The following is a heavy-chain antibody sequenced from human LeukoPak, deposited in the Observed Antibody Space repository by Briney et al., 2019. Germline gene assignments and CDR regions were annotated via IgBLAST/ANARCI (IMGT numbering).Heavy chain of an antibody. V-gene: IGHV4-34*01. D-gene: IGHD5-18*01. J-gene: IGHJ4*02. Sequence: SETLSLTCAVYGGSFSGYYWSWIRQPPGKGLEWIGEINHSGSTNYNPSLKSRVTISVDTSKNQFSLKLSSVTAADTAVYYCARGFDEYSYGYSTDYWGQGTLVTVSS. CDR3: ARGFDEYSYGYSTDY. CDR1: GGSFSGYY. CDR2: INHSGST.